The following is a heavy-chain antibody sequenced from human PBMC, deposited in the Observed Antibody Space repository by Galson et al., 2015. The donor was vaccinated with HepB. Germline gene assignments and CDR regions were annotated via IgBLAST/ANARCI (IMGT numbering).Heavy chain of an antibody. V-gene: IGHV3-43D*04. D-gene: IGHD6-19*01. CDR2: ISWDGGST. J-gene: IGHJ3*02. Sequence: SLRLSCAASGFTFDDYAMHWVRQAPGKGLEWVSLISWDGGSTYYADSVKGRFTISRDNSKNSLYLQMNSLRAEDTALYYCAKDNNPYSSGWYGDDAFDIWGQGTMVTVSS. CDR1: GFTFDDYA. CDR3: AKDNNPYSSGWYGDDAFDI.